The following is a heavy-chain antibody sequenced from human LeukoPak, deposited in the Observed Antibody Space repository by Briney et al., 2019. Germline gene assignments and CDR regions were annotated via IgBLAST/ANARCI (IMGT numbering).Heavy chain of an antibody. CDR1: GFTFDDYA. J-gene: IGHJ4*02. D-gene: IGHD5-18*01. CDR3: ARNKKGDRYTYGHDY. CDR2: ISWNSGTI. V-gene: IGHV3-9*01. Sequence: GGSLRLSCAASGFTFDDYAIHWVRQVPGKGLEWVSGISWNSGTIGYEVSVKGRFTISRDNAKNSLYLQMNSLRAEDTAVYYCARNKKGDRYTYGHDYWGQGTLVTVSS.